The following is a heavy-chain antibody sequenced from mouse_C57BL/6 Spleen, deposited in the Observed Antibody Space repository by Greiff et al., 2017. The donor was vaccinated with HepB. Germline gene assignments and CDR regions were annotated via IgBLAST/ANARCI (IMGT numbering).Heavy chain of an antibody. CDR3: TPYYYGSSWYFDV. CDR2: IDPEDGDT. CDR1: GFNIKDYY. Sequence: EVQLQQSGAELVRPGASVKLSCTASGFNIKDYYMHWVKQRPEQGLEWIGRIDPEDGDTEYAPKFQGKATMSADTSSNTAYLQLSSLTSEDTAVYYCTPYYYGSSWYFDVWGTGTTVTVSS. D-gene: IGHD1-1*01. J-gene: IGHJ1*03. V-gene: IGHV14-1*01.